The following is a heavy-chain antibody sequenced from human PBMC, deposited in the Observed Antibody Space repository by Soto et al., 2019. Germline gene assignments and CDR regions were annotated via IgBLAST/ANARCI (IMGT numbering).Heavy chain of an antibody. CDR2: IIPIFGTA. V-gene: IGHV1-69*12. CDR1: GGTFSSYA. Sequence: QVQLVQSGAEVKKPGSSVKVSCKASGGTFSSYAISWVRQAPGQGLEWMGGIIPIFGTANYAQKFQGRVTITADESTSTAYMELGSLRSEDTAVYYCAIDLRGYGDFYAGWFDPWGQGTLVTVSS. D-gene: IGHD4-17*01. J-gene: IGHJ5*02. CDR3: AIDLRGYGDFYAGWFDP.